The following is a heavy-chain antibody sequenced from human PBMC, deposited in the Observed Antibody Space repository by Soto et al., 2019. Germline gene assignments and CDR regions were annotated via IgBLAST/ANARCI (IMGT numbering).Heavy chain of an antibody. D-gene: IGHD2-21*02. CDR2: INAGNGNT. V-gene: IGHV1-3*05. Sequence: QVQLVQSGAEETKPGASVKVSCKASGYTFTTYAMHWVRQAPGQRLEWMGWINAGNGNTKYSPKFQGRVTITRDTSASTADMELSSLRSEDTAVYYCARSIVVVTALDYWGQGTLVTVSS. CDR1: GYTFTTYA. CDR3: ARSIVVVTALDY. J-gene: IGHJ4*02.